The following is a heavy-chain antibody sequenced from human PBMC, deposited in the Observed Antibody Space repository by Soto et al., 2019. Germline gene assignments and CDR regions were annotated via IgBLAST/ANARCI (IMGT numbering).Heavy chain of an antibody. V-gene: IGHV3-7*01. CDR2: IKKDGTEK. J-gene: IGHJ6*02. Sequence: PGGSLRLSCAASGISTSFYWMGWVRQAPGRGLEWVASIKKDGTEKYYADSVKGRFTISRDNSKNTLYLQMNSLRAEDTAVYYCAKEYLRPPSSGYYYGYYYYGMDVWGQGTTVTVSS. CDR3: AKEYLRPPSSGYYYGYYYYGMDV. D-gene: IGHD3-22*01. CDR1: GISTSFYW.